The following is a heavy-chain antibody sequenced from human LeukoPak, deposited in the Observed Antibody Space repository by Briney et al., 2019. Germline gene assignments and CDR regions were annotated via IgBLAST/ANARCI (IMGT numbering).Heavy chain of an antibody. CDR1: GGSISSYY. CDR3: ASRDFDY. V-gene: IGHV4-59*01. J-gene: IGHJ4*02. Sequence: SETLSLTCTVSGGSISSYYWSWIRQPPGKGLEWIGYIYYSGSTNYNPSLKSRVTLSVDTSKNQFSLKLSSVTAADTAVYYCASRDFDYWGQGTLVTVSS. CDR2: IYYSGST.